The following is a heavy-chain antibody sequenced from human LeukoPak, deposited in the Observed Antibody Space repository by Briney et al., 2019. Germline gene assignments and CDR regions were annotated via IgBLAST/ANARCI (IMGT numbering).Heavy chain of an antibody. CDR3: ARRGIGYCSSTSCYIFDY. J-gene: IGHJ4*02. V-gene: IGHV3-21*01. CDR1: GFTFSSYS. D-gene: IGHD2-2*02. Sequence: PGGSLRLSCAASGFTFSSYSMNWVRQAPGKGLEWVSSISSSSSYIYYADSVKGRFTISRDNAKNSLYLQMNSLRAEDTAVYYCARRGIGYCSSTSCYIFDYWGQGTLVTVSS. CDR2: ISSSSSYI.